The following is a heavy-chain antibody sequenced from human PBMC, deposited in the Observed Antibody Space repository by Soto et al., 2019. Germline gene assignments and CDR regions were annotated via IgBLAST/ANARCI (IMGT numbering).Heavy chain of an antibody. Sequence: ASVKVSCKASGYTFTNYAMKWVRQAPGQGLEWMGWINTNTGNPTYAQGFTGRFVFSLDTSVTTAYLQICSLKPEDTAMYYCARLGQGGYVQGMDVWGQGTTVTVSS. D-gene: IGHD5-12*01. CDR1: GYTFTNYA. CDR2: INTNTGNP. J-gene: IGHJ6*02. V-gene: IGHV7-4-1*01. CDR3: ARLGQGGYVQGMDV.